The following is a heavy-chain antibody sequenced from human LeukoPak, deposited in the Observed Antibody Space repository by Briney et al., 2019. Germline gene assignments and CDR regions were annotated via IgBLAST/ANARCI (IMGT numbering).Heavy chain of an antibody. J-gene: IGHJ4*02. V-gene: IGHV3-48*04. D-gene: IGHD3-16*01. CDR3: ARRSFEGFDY. CDR2: SADGSATK. CDR1: GFDFGAFG. Sequence: GGSLRLSCVVSGFDFGAFGMNWVRQAPGKGLEWISYSADGSATKYYADSVKGRFIISRDNAKKSLYLRMNGLRAEDTAVYYCARRSFEGFDYWGQGTLVTVSS.